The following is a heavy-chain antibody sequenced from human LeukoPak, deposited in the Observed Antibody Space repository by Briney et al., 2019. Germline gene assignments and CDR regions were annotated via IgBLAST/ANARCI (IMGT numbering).Heavy chain of an antibody. CDR1: GYSFTSYW. CDR3: ARVDLYCSSTSCYSFDY. V-gene: IGHV5-51*01. J-gene: IGHJ4*02. CDR2: IYPGDSDT. D-gene: IGHD2-2*01. Sequence: GESLKISCKGFGYSFTSYWIAWVRPMPGKGLEWMGIIYPGDSDTRYSPSFQGQVTISGDKSISTVYLQWRSLKASDTAMYYCARVDLYCSSTSCYSFDYWGQGTLVTVSS.